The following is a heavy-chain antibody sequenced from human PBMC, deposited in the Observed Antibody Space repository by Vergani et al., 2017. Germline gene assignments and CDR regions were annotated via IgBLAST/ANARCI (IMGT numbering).Heavy chain of an antibody. CDR1: GFTFGSYA. D-gene: IGHD3-22*01. CDR3: ARSPDDYDSSGYYFDY. CDR2: IRSKAYGQAT. Sequence: EVQLVESGGDLVQPGRSLRLSCTASGFTFGSYAMDWFRQAPGQGLEWVGGIRSKAYGQATIYAASVKGRFTISRDDSKSIAYLQMNNLQTEDTAMYYCARSPDDYDSSGYYFDYWGQGTLVTVSA. V-gene: IGHV3-49*03. J-gene: IGHJ4*02.